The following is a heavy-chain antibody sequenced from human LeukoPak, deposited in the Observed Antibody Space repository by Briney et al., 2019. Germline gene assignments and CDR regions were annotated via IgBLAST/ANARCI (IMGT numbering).Heavy chain of an antibody. CDR3: AKERSQGYDFWSGYYTGMADY. J-gene: IGHJ4*02. D-gene: IGHD3-3*01. V-gene: IGHV3-23*01. CDR2: ISGSGGST. Sequence: PGGSLRLSCAASGFTFSSYAMSWVRQAPGKGLEWVSAISGSGGSTYYADSVKGRFTISRDNSKNTLYLQMNSLRAEDTAVYYCAKERSQGYDFWSGYYTGMADYWGQGTLVTVSS. CDR1: GFTFSSYA.